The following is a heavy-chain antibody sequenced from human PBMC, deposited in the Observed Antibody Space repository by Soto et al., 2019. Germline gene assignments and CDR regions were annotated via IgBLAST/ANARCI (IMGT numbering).Heavy chain of an antibody. J-gene: IGHJ6*02. D-gene: IGHD1-26*01. CDR2: IYYSGST. V-gene: IGHV4-59*01. CDR1: GGSISSYY. Sequence: PSETLSLTCTVSGGSISSYYWSWIRQPPGKGLEWIGYIYYSGSTNYNPSLKSRVTISVDTSKNQFSLKMSSVTAAATAVYYCARNSGSHPYYCYYGMDFLGQVTTVTFSS. CDR3: ARNSGSHPYYCYYGMDF.